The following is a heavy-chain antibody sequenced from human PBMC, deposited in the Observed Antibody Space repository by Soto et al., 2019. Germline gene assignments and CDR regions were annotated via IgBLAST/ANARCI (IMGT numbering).Heavy chain of an antibody. V-gene: IGHV4-31*03. CDR1: GGSISSGGYY. D-gene: IGHD6-19*01. Sequence: QVELQESGPGLVKPSQTLSLTCTVSGGSISSGGYYWRWIRQHPGKGLEWIGYIYDSGSTYYNPSLKSRVTISVDTSKNQFSLKLSSVTAADTAVYYCASQATGWYPDYWGQGTLVTVSS. J-gene: IGHJ4*02. CDR2: IYDSGST. CDR3: ASQATGWYPDY.